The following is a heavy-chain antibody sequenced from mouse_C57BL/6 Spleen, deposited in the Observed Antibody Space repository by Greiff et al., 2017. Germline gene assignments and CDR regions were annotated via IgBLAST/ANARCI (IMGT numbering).Heavy chain of an antibody. V-gene: IGHV2-6-1*01. J-gene: IGHJ4*01. CDR2: IWSDGST. CDR1: GFSLTSYG. Sequence: VMLVESGPGLVAPSQSLSITCTVSGFSLTSYGVHWVRQPPGKGLEWLVVIWSDGSTTYNSALKSRLSISKDNSKSQVFLKMNSLQTDDTAMYYCARHYGSNHYYAMDYWGQGTSVTVSS. CDR3: ARHYGSNHYYAMDY. D-gene: IGHD1-1*01.